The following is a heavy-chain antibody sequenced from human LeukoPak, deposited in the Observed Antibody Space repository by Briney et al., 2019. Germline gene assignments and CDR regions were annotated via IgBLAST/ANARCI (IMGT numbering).Heavy chain of an antibody. V-gene: IGHV3-33*01. CDR3: ASSAYCSSTSCYTFDY. J-gene: IGHJ4*02. CDR2: IWYDGSNK. CDR1: GFAFSSYG. Sequence: GGSLRLSCAASGFAFSSYGMHWVRQAPGKGLEWVAVIWYDGSNKYYADSVKGRFTISRDNSKNTLYLQMNSLRAEDTAVYYCASSAYCSSTSCYTFDYWAREPWSPSPQ. D-gene: IGHD2-2*02.